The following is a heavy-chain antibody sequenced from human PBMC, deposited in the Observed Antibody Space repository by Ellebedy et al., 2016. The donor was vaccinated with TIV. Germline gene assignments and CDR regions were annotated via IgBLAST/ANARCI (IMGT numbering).Heavy chain of an antibody. CDR1: GASVRSSTYN. V-gene: IGHV4-39*01. CDR3: AGQRPPHFYSYMGV. CDR2: FYFGSTP. J-gene: IGHJ6*03. Sequence: SETLSLXXTVSGASVRSSTYNWAWIRQAPGKGLEWIGSFYFGSTPYYNSSLESRIAISVDTLKNQFSLRLTSVTAADTAVYYCAGQRPPHFYSYMGVWGEGTTVIVSS. D-gene: IGHD6-6*01.